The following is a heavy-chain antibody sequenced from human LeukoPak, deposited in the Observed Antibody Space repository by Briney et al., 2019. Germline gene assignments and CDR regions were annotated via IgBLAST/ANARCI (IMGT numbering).Heavy chain of an antibody. CDR3: ARDNELGYCSSTSCPFGMDV. CDR1: GFTFITYA. V-gene: IGHV3-64*04. CDR2: TSSNGGST. Sequence: PGGSLRLSCSASGFTFITYAMHWVRQAPGKGLEYVSATSSNGGSTYHADSVKGRLTISRDNSKNTLYLQMNSLRAEDTAVYYCARDNELGYCSSTSCPFGMDVWGQGTTVTVSS. J-gene: IGHJ6*02. D-gene: IGHD2-2*01.